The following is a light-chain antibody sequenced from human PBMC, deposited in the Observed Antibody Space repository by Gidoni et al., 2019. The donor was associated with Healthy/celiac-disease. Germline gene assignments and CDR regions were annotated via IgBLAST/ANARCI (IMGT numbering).Light chain of an antibody. Sequence: EIVLTQSPATLSWSPGERATLSCRANQSVSSYLAWYQQKPGQAPRLLIYDASNRATGIPARFSGSGSGTDFTLTISSLEPEDFAVYYCQQRSNWQVTFGPGTKVDIK. V-gene: IGKV3-11*01. CDR1: QSVSSY. CDR3: QQRSNWQVT. CDR2: DAS. J-gene: IGKJ3*01.